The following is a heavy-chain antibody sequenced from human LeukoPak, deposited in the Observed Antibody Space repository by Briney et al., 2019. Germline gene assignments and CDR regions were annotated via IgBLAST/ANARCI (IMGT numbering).Heavy chain of an antibody. V-gene: IGHV3-74*03. Sequence: PGGSLRLPCVVSGFTFKSYWMHWVRQAPGKGLEWVSLVENDAVKASYADSVRGRFTISRDNSKNTLYLQMNSLRAEDTAVCYCARDAGGFDPWGQGTLVTVSS. CDR2: VENDAVKA. CDR1: GFTFKSYW. CDR3: ARDAGGFDP. D-gene: IGHD3-10*01. J-gene: IGHJ5*02.